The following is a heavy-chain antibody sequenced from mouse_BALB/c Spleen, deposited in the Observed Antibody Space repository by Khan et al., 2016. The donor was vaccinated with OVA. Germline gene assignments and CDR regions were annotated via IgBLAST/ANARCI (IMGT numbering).Heavy chain of an antibody. CDR2: IWAGGST. J-gene: IGHJ2*01. V-gene: IGHV2-9*02. CDR3: ARNRESDYFDY. Sequence: VELVESGPGLVAPSQSLSITCTVSGFSLTSYGIHWVRQPPGKGLEWLGIIWAGGSTNYNSALMSRLSISKDNSRSQVFLKMNSPQTDDTAMYFCARNRESDYFDYWGQGTTLTVSS. CDR1: GFSLTSYG.